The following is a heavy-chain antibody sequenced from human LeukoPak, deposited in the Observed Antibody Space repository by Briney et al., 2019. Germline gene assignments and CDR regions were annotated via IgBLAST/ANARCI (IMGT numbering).Heavy chain of an antibody. CDR3: ARASTQYDILTGYNWFDP. Sequence: PGGSLRLSCAASGFTFSSYWMSWVRQAPGKGLEWVSYISSSGSTIYYADSVKGRFTISRDNAKNSLYLQMNSLRAEDTAVYYCARASTQYDILTGYNWFDPWGQGTLVTVSS. CDR2: ISSSGSTI. CDR1: GFTFSSYW. D-gene: IGHD3-9*01. J-gene: IGHJ5*02. V-gene: IGHV3-48*04.